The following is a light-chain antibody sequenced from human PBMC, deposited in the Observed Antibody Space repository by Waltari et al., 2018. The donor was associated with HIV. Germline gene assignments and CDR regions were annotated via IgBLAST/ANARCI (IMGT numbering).Light chain of an antibody. CDR3: QSFDSSLSGYV. Sequence: QSVLTQPPSASATPGQRVAISCSGSWSDIGSNFVYWYQHLPGTTPRRLISRDDQRPAGGPDRFSASKFDSSASLAVTGLQAEDEADYYCQSFDSSLSGYVFGTGTKVTVL. CDR1: WSDIGSNF. J-gene: IGLJ1*01. CDR2: RDD. V-gene: IGLV1-47*01.